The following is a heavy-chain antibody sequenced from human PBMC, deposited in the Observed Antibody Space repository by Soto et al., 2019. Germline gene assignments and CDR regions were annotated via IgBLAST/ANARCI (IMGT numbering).Heavy chain of an antibody. J-gene: IGHJ4*02. Sequence: PGGSLRLSCAASGFPFSSYSMHWVRQAPGKGLEWVSSISSSSSYIYYADSVKGRFTISRDNAKNSLYLQMNSLRAEDTAVYYCARDQGGIAAAVFYYFDYWGQGTLVTVSS. CDR3: ARDQGGIAAAVFYYFDY. V-gene: IGHV3-21*01. CDR1: GFPFSSYS. D-gene: IGHD6-13*01. CDR2: ISSSSSYI.